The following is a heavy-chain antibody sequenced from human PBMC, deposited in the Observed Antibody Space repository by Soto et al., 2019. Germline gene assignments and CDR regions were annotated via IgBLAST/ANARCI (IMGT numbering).Heavy chain of an antibody. CDR1: GGSISSGGYS. D-gene: IGHD6-6*01. CDR2: IYHSGST. J-gene: IGHJ3*02. Sequence: KPSETLSLTCAVSGGSISSGGYSWSWIRQPPGKGLEWIGYIYHSGSTYYNPSLKSRVTISVDRSKNQFSLKLSSVTAADTAVYYCARTLVHVRSFQDAFDIWGQGTMVTVSS. CDR3: ARTLVHVRSFQDAFDI. V-gene: IGHV4-30-2*01.